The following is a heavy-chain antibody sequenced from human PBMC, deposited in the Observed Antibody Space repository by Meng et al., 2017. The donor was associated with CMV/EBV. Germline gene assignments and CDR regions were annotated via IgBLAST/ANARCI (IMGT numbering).Heavy chain of an antibody. J-gene: IGHJ6*02. CDR2: IYYSGST. V-gene: IGHV4-30-4*08. CDR1: GFSLSTSGMC. CDR3: AREELFSYGTHQNNYGMDV. Sequence: SGPTLVKPTQTLTLTCTFSGFSLSTSGMCVSWVRQPPGKALEWIGYIYYSGSTYYNPSLKSRVTISVDTSKNQFSLKLSSVTAADTAVYYCAREELFSYGTHQNNYGMDVWGQGTTVTVSS. D-gene: IGHD3-10*01.